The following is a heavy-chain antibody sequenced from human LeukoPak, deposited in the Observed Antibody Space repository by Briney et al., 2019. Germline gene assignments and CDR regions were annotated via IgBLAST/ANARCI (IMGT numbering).Heavy chain of an antibody. V-gene: IGHV3-48*04. J-gene: IGHJ6*02. CDR3: ARGAGGNPPYGMDV. D-gene: IGHD4-23*01. CDR1: GFTFSSYA. Sequence: PGGSLRLSCAASGFTFSSYAMHWVRQAPGKGLEWVSYISSSGSTIYYADSVKGRFTISRDNAKNSLYLQMNSLRAEDTAVYYCARGAGGNPPYGMDVWGQGTTVTVSS. CDR2: ISSSGSTI.